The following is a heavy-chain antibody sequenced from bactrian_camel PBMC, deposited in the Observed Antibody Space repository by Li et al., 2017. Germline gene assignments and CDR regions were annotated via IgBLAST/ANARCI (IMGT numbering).Heavy chain of an antibody. D-gene: IGHD3*01. J-gene: IGHJ4*01. CDR2: VDSGGTST. V-gene: IGHV3S28*01. Sequence: QLVESGGGIVQPGGSLVVSCAASNLPYRSYYITWVRQAPGKGLEWVSAVDSGGTSTYYTDSVKGRFTISRDNAKNMLSLQLNSLKTEDTAMYYCVKDGGNTLFLYGGSYWGQGTQVTVS. CDR3: VKDGGNTLFLYGGSY. CDR1: NLPYRSYY.